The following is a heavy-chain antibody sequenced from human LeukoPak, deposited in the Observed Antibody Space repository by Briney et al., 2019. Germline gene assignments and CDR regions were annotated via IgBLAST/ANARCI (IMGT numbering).Heavy chain of an antibody. CDR3: ARDRSGWKYYFDY. V-gene: IGHV3-48*02. D-gene: IGHD6-19*01. J-gene: IGHJ4*02. CDR2: IRSGGSTI. CDR1: GFTFSSFS. Sequence: GGSLRLSCAASGFTFSSFSMNWVRQAPGKGLEWVSHIRSGGSTIYYADSVKGRSTISRDNAKNSLYLQMTSLRDEDTAVYYCARDRSGWKYYFDYWGQGKLVTVSS.